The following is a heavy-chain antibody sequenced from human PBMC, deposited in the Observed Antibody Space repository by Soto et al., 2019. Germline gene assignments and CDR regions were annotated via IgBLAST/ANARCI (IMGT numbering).Heavy chain of an antibody. CDR2: IIPIFGTA. CDR1: GGTFSSYA. Sequence: QVQLVQSGAEVKKPGSSVKVSCKASGGTFSSYAISWVRQAPGQGLEWMGGIIPIFGTANYAQKFQGRVKITSDESTGTAYMVLSSLRSEDTAVYYCATQLGFLEWFYCYYYGMDVWGQGTTVTVSS. D-gene: IGHD3-3*01. CDR3: ATQLGFLEWFYCYYYGMDV. V-gene: IGHV1-69*05. J-gene: IGHJ6*02.